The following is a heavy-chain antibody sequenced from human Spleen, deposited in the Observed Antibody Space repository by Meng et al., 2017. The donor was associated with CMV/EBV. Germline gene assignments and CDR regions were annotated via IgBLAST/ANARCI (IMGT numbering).Heavy chain of an antibody. Sequence: GESLKISCAASGFTFNTYNMNWVRQAPGKGLEWVSSISSSGTYIYHADSVRGRFTISRDDAESSLYLQMSSLRVEDTAVYYCARDSGAGSYQPYYYGLDVWGQGTTVTVSS. D-gene: IGHD3-10*01. V-gene: IGHV3-21*01. J-gene: IGHJ6*02. CDR1: GFTFNTYN. CDR2: ISSSGTYI. CDR3: ARDSGAGSYQPYYYGLDV.